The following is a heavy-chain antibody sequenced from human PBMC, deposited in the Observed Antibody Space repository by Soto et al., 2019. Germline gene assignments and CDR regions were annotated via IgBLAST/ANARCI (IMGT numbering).Heavy chain of an antibody. D-gene: IGHD3-16*01. CDR2: IYHSGST. J-gene: IGHJ4*02. V-gene: IGHV4-30-2*01. CDR3: ARFWGWSVDY. CDR1: GGSISSGDYS. Sequence: SETLSLTCAVSGGSISSGDYSWSWIRQPPGKGLEWIGYIYHSGSTYYNPSLKSRVTISVDTSKNQFSLKLSSVTAADTAVYYCARFWGWSVDYWGQGTLVTVSS.